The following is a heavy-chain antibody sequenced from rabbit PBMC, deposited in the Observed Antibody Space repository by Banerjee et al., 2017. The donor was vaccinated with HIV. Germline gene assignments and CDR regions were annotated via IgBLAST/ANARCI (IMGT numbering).Heavy chain of an antibody. CDR2: IGAGSGST. J-gene: IGHJ4*01. Sequence: QEQLEESGGDLVKPEGSLTLTCTASGFTLSSYWMWWVRQAPGKGLEWIACIGAGSGSTVYATWAKGRFTISRTSSTTVALQMTSLTAADTATYFCARANNAWGGFDLWGPGTLVTVS. CDR3: ARANNAWGGFDL. D-gene: IGHD4-1*01. V-gene: IGHV1S45*01. CDR1: GFTLSSYW.